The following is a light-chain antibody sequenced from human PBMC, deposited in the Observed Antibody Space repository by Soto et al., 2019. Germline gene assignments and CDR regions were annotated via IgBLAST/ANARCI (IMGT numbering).Light chain of an antibody. CDR2: SVS. J-gene: IGKJ5*01. Sequence: ELVMTQSPATLSASPGYTATLSCRATQSLRGNLAWYQHSPGQPPRLLVYSVSNCATGFPDRFSGSGSGTDFTLTISSLQPEDFAIYYCQQYSNWQATFGQGTRLEIK. V-gene: IGKV3-15*01. CDR1: QSLRGN. CDR3: QQYSNWQAT.